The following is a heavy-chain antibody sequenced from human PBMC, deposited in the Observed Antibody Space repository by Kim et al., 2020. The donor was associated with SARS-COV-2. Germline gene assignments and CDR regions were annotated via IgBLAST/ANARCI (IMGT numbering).Heavy chain of an antibody. V-gene: IGHV4-31*03. CDR2: IYYSGST. CDR1: GGSISSGGYY. D-gene: IGHD6-6*01. J-gene: IGHJ4*02. Sequence: LSLTCTVSGGSISSGGYYWSWIRQHPGKGLEWIGYIYYSGSTYYNPSLKSRVTISVDTSKNQFSLKLSSVTAADTAVYYCARSGKIAARTDYWGQGTLVTVSS. CDR3: ARSGKIAARTDY.